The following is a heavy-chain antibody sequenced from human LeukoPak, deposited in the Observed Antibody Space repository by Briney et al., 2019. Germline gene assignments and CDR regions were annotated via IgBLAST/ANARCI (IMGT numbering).Heavy chain of an antibody. J-gene: IGHJ6*03. CDR2: ISSSSSYI. Sequence: GGSLRLSCAASGFTFSSYSMNWVRQAPGKGLEWVSSISSSSSYIYYADSVKGRFTISRDNAKNSLYLQMNSLRAEDTAVYYCARVLAYYDFWSGNTYYYMDVWGKGTTVTVSS. V-gene: IGHV3-21*01. D-gene: IGHD3-3*01. CDR1: GFTFSSYS. CDR3: ARVLAYYDFWSGNTYYYMDV.